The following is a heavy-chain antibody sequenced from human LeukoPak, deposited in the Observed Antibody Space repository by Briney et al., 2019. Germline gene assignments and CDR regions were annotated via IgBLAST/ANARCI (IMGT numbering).Heavy chain of an antibody. Sequence: SVKVSCKASGGTFSSYAISWVRQAPGQGLEWMGGIIPFFGTANYAQKFQGRVTITADESTSTAYMELSSLRSEDTAVYYCAGPHYYGSGSYPKDYYYGMDVWGKGTTVTVSS. CDR1: GGTFSSYA. CDR3: AGPHYYGSGSYPKDYYYGMDV. J-gene: IGHJ6*04. D-gene: IGHD3-10*01. V-gene: IGHV1-69*13. CDR2: IIPFFGTA.